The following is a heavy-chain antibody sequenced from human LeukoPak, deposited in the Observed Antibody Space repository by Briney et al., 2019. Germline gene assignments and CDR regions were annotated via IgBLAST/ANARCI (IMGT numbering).Heavy chain of an antibody. CDR2: INAGNGNT. CDR1: GYTFTNYA. D-gene: IGHD1-26*01. Sequence: ASVKVSCKASGYTFTNYAMHWVRQAPGQRLEWMGWINAGNGNTKYSQEFQGRVTITGDTSASTAYMELSSLRSEDMAVYYCARARYGSYFYYFDYWGQGTLVTVSS. CDR3: ARARYGSYFYYFDY. J-gene: IGHJ4*02. V-gene: IGHV1-3*03.